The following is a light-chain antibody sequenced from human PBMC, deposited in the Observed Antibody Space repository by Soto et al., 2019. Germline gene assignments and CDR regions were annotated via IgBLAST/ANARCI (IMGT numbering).Light chain of an antibody. CDR3: QQYERYSPLT. CDR2: DAY. J-gene: IGKJ4*01. V-gene: IGKV1-5*01. Sequence: DIQMTQSPSILSASVGDRVTITCRASQSIRSCLAWYQQKPGKAPKLLIYDAYSLESGVPSRFSGRRSGTEFTLTIAGLQPEDFATYDCQQYERYSPLTFGGGTKVEIK. CDR1: QSIRSC.